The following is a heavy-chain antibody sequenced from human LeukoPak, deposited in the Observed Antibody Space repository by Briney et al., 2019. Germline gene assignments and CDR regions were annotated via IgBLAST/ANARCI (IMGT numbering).Heavy chain of an antibody. J-gene: IGHJ4*02. D-gene: IGHD1-26*01. V-gene: IGHV4-4*02. CDR3: VRDRGEFSYSHDY. CDR2: IHHSGSA. Sequence: SGTLSLTCAVSGASISSNWWNWVRQPAGKGLEWIGEIHHSGSANYNPSLKSRVTISLHTSENHFSLRLSSVTAADTAVYYCVRDRGEFSYSHDYWGQGTPVTVSS. CDR1: GASISSNW.